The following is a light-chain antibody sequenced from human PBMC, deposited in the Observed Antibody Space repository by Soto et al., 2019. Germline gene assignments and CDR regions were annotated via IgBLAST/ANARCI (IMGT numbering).Light chain of an antibody. CDR1: ERLVYSDGKIY. CDR3: LQCTRWPLT. Sequence: DVVMTQSPLLLTVTLGQSASISCRSSERLVYSDGKIYLKWFQQRPGQSPRRLIYKVSNRDPGAPDRFSGSGSGTYFTLEITRVEAEDVGVYYCLQCTRWPLTFGQGTRLEIK. CDR2: KVS. V-gene: IGKV2-30*01. J-gene: IGKJ5*01.